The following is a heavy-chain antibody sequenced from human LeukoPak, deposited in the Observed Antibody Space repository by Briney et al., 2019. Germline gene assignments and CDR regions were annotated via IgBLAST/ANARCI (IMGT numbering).Heavy chain of an antibody. CDR3: ARRRAFDI. CDR2: INHSGST. V-gene: IGHV4-34*01. CDR1: GESFSGYY. J-gene: IGHJ3*02. Sequence: SETLSLTCAVYGESFSGYYWSWIRQPPGEGLEWIGEINHSGSTNYNPSLKSRVTISVDTSKNQFSLKLSSVTAADTAVYYCARRRAFDIWGQGTMVTVSS.